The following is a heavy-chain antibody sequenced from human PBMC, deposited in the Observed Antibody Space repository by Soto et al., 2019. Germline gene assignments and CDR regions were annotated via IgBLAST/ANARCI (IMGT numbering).Heavy chain of an antibody. Sequence: GASVKVSCKASGGTFSSYAISWVRQAPGQGLEWMGGIIPIFGTANYAQKFQGRVTITADESTSTAYMELSSLRSEDTAVYYCARAEPYYDFWSGSNYYYYGMDVWGQGTTVTVS. CDR1: GGTFSSYA. D-gene: IGHD3-3*01. CDR2: IIPIFGTA. CDR3: ARAEPYYDFWSGSNYYYYGMDV. J-gene: IGHJ6*02. V-gene: IGHV1-69*13.